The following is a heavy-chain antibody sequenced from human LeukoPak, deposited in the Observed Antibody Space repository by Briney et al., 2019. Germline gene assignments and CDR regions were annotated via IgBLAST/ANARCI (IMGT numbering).Heavy chain of an antibody. D-gene: IGHD2-8*01. CDR1: GGSISSGSYY. CDR2: IYASGST. CDR3: ARIGVVVMVDNWFDP. Sequence: PSETLSLTCTVSGGSISSGSYYWSWIRQPAGKGLEWIGRIYASGSTNYNPSLKSRVTISVDTAKNQFSLKLSSVPAADTAVYYCARIGVVVMVDNWFDPWGQGTLVTVSS. V-gene: IGHV4-61*02. J-gene: IGHJ5*02.